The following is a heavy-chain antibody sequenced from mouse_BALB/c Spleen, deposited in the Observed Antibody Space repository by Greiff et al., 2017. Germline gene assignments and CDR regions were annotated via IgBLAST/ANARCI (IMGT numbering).Heavy chain of an antibody. CDR2: INPSNGRT. Sequence: QVQLQQPGAELVKPGASVKLSCKASGYTFTSYWMHWVKQRPGQGLEWIGEINPSNGRTNYNEKFKSKATLTVDKSSSTAYMQLSSLTSEDSAVYYCARFTTVVFDYWGQGTTLTVSS. CDR3: ARFTTVVFDY. J-gene: IGHJ2*01. CDR1: GYTFTSYW. V-gene: IGHV1S81*02. D-gene: IGHD1-1*01.